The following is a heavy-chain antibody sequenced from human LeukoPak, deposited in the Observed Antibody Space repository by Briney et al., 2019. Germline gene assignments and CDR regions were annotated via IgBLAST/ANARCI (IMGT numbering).Heavy chain of an antibody. Sequence: ASVKVSCKASGYTFTNYGISWMRQAPGQGLEGMGLITTYNGYTNYAQKFQGRVTVTTDTSTSRAYKELRSLRSDDAAVYYCARLSGSYYIFDYWGQGTLVTVSS. J-gene: IGHJ4*02. V-gene: IGHV1-18*01. CDR2: ITTYNGYT. CDR1: GYTFTNYG. CDR3: ARLSGSYYIFDY. D-gene: IGHD1-26*01.